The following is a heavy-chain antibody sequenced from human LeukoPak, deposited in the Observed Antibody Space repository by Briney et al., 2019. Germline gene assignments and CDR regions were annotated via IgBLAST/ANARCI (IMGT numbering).Heavy chain of an antibody. CDR2: ISGSGGST. J-gene: IGHJ5*02. V-gene: IGHV3-23*01. Sequence: SGGSLRLSCAASGFTFSSHAMSGVRQAPGKGLGWVSAISGSGGSTYYADPVKGRFTISRDNPKNTLYLQMNSLRAEDTAVYYCAKDRGHYYDSSGYYNWFDPWGQGTLVTVSS. D-gene: IGHD3-22*01. CDR3: AKDRGHYYDSSGYYNWFDP. CDR1: GFTFSSHA.